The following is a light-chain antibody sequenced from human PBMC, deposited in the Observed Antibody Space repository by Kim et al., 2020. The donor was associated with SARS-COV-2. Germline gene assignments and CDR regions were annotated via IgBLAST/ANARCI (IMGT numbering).Light chain of an antibody. Sequence: DIVTTQSPDSLTVSLGERATINCKSSQSVLYSSNNKNYLAWYQQKPGQTPKLLIYWASTRESGVPDRFSGSGSGTDFTLTISSLQAEDVAVYYCQEYYSTPFTFGQGTRLEIK. V-gene: IGKV4-1*01. J-gene: IGKJ5*01. CDR2: WAS. CDR3: QEYYSTPFT. CDR1: QSVLYSSNNKNY.